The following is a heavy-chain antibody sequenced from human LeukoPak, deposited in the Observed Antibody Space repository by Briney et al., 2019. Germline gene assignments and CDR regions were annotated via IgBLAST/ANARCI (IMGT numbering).Heavy chain of an antibody. CDR2: IWYDASDR. J-gene: IGHJ4*02. V-gene: IGHV3-33*01. CDR3: ARVREMTDDY. CDR1: GFTFSSFG. D-gene: IGHD5-24*01. Sequence: GGSLRLSCAASGFTFSSFGMHWVRQAPGKGLEWVAVIWYDASDRYYADSVKGRFTISRDNAKNSLYLQMNSLRAEDTAVYACARVREMTDDYWGQGTLVTVSS.